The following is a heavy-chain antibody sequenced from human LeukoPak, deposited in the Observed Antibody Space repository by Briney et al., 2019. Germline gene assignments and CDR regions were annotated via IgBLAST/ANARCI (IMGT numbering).Heavy chain of an antibody. CDR2: VFGSGGST. J-gene: IGHJ6*02. D-gene: IGHD2-15*01. V-gene: IGHV3-23*01. CDR1: GFTFSNFA. CDR3: AKVSRGYCRGGTCYYFYGLDV. Sequence: SGGSLRLSCAASGFTFSNFAMSWVRQAPGKGLEWVSSVFGSGGSTYYADSVEGRFTISRDNSKNTLYLQMNSLRAEDTAVYYCAKVSRGYCRGGTCYYFYGLDVWGQGTTVTVSS.